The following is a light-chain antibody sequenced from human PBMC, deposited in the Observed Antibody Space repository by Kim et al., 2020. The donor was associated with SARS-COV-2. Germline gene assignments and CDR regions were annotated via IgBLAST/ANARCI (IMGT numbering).Light chain of an antibody. CDR1: QSVSSSY. V-gene: IGKV3-20*01. CDR2: GAS. J-gene: IGKJ3*01. Sequence: PGQRATLSCRASQSVSSSYLAWYQQKPGQAPRLLIYGASSRATGIPDRFSGSGSGTDFTLTISRLEPEDFAVYYCQQYGSSPPFTFGPGTKVDIK. CDR3: QQYGSSPPFT.